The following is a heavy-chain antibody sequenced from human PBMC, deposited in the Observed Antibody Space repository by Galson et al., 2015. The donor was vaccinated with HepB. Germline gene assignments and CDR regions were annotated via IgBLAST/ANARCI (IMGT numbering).Heavy chain of an antibody. V-gene: IGHV3-30-3*01. CDR3: ARGLAGLDY. CDR2: ISYDGSNK. Sequence: SLRLSCAASGFTFSSYAMHWVRQAPGKGLEWVAVISYDGSNKYYADSVKGRFTISRDNSKNTLYLQMNSLRAEDTAVYYCARGLAGLDYWGQGTLVTVSS. J-gene: IGHJ4*02. CDR1: GFTFSSYA. D-gene: IGHD6-13*01.